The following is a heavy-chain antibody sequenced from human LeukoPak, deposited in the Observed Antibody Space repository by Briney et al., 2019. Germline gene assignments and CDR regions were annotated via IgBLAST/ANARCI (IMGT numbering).Heavy chain of an antibody. CDR1: GYTFTTYA. CDR3: GRAATISFYDSSGLGDY. Sequence: ASVKVSCKASGYTFTTYAMNWVRQAPGQGLEWMGWINTNTGNPSYAQGFFTGRYVFSLDTSASTAYLQINGLKADDTAVYYCGRAATISFYDSSGLGDYWGQGTLVTVSS. J-gene: IGHJ4*02. V-gene: IGHV7-4-1*02. D-gene: IGHD3-22*01. CDR2: INTNTGNP.